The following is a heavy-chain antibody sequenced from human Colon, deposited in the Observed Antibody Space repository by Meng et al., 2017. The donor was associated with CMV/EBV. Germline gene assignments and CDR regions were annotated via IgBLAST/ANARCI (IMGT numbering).Heavy chain of an antibody. CDR1: RFIFSNYA. V-gene: IGHV3-23*01. CDR2: ITGSAGNI. Sequence: SRFIFSNYAMSWVRQAPGKGLEWVSSITGSAGNIYYADSVKGRFTISRDNSKNTLYLHMTSLRAEDTAVYYCAKDIWYSGYGYFDYWGQGTLVTVSS. CDR3: AKDIWYSGYGYFDY. D-gene: IGHD5-12*01. J-gene: IGHJ4*02.